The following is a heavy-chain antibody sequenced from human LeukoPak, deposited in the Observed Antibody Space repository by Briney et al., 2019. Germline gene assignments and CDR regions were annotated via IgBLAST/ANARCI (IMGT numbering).Heavy chain of an antibody. V-gene: IGHV3-11*01. D-gene: IGHD2-2*01. J-gene: IGHJ4*02. CDR2: ISSSGSTI. Sequence: PGGSLRLSCAASGFTFSDYYMSWIRQAPGKGLEWVSYISSSGSTIYYADSVKGRFTISRDNAKNSLYLQMNSLRAEDTAVYYCARADIVVVPAPDSGYDLRKAQPFDYWGQGTLVTVSS. CDR3: ARADIVVVPAPDSGYDLRKAQPFDY. CDR1: GFTFSDYY.